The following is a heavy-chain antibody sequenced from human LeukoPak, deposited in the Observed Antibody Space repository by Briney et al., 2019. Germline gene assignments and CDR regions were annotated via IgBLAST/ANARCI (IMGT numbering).Heavy chain of an antibody. CDR1: GFIFSNYN. Sequence: PGGSLRLSCAASGFIFSNYNMNWVRQAPGKGLEWVSYISSSSSTIYYADSVKGRFTISRDNAKNSVYLQMNSLRDEDTAVYYCAKAVTTWYYFDYWGQGTLVTVSS. V-gene: IGHV3-48*02. CDR3: AKAVTTWYYFDY. J-gene: IGHJ4*02. CDR2: ISSSSSTI. D-gene: IGHD4-17*01.